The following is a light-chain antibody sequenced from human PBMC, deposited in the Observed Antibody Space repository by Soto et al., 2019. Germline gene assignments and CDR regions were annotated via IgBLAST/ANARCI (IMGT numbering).Light chain of an antibody. Sequence: QSALTQPASVAGSPGQSITISCTGTSSDVGAYDYVSWYQQHPGEVPKLMIFDVSDRPSGVSNRFSGSKSGNTASLTISGLQYEDEADYYCSSFTTSTSYVFGTGTKFTVL. J-gene: IGLJ1*01. CDR1: SSDVGAYDY. V-gene: IGLV2-14*03. CDR2: DVS. CDR3: SSFTTSTSYV.